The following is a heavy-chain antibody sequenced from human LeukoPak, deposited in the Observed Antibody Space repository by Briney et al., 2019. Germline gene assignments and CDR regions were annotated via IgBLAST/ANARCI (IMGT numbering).Heavy chain of an antibody. V-gene: IGHV1-2*02. Sequence: ASVKVSCKASGYTFIDYYMHWVRQAPGQGLEWMGWIDPKSGGTSYAQKFQDRVAMIRDTSISTAYMELTGLTSDDTAVYYCARAYSSGWYGSTDYWGKGTLVTVSS. CDR3: ARAYSSGWYGSTDY. CDR2: IDPKSGGT. J-gene: IGHJ4*02. D-gene: IGHD6-19*01. CDR1: GYTFIDYY.